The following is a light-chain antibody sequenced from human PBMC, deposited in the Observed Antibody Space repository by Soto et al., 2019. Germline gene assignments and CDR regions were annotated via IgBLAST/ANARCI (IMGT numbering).Light chain of an antibody. V-gene: IGKV3-15*01. CDR3: QQYNNWPLWT. CDR2: GAS. Sequence: EIVMTQSPATLSVSPGERATLSCRASQSVSSNLAWYQQKPGQAPRLLIYGASTRATGIPARFSGSGSGTEFTITISSLQSEDFAVYYCQQYNNWPLWTFGQGTKVNIK. CDR1: QSVSSN. J-gene: IGKJ1*01.